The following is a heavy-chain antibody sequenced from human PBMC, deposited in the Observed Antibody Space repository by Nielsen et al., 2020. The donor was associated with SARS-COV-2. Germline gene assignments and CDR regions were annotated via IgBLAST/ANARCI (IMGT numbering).Heavy chain of an antibody. D-gene: IGHD1-26*01. V-gene: IGHV3-9*01. CDR2: ISWNSGSI. Sequence: SLKISCAASGFTFDDYAMHWVRQAPGKGLEWVSGISWNSGSIGYADSVKGRFTISRDNAKNSLHLQMNSLRAENTAVYYCVGIVGALWGQGTLVTVSS. CDR1: GFTFDDYA. J-gene: IGHJ4*02. CDR3: VGIVGAL.